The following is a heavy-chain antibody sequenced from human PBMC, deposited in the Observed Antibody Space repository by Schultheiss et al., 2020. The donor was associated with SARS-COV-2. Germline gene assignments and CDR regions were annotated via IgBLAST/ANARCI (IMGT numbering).Heavy chain of an antibody. D-gene: IGHD3-3*01. CDR1: GGSISSGDYY. CDR2: IYTSGST. Sequence: SETLSLTCTVSGGSISSGDYYWSWIRQPPGKGLEWIGRIYTSGSTNYNPSLKSRVTISVDTSKNQFSLKLSSVTAADTAVYYCASLYYDFWSGYYGYNWFDPWGQGTLVTVSS. J-gene: IGHJ5*02. V-gene: IGHV4-61*02. CDR3: ASLYYDFWSGYYGYNWFDP.